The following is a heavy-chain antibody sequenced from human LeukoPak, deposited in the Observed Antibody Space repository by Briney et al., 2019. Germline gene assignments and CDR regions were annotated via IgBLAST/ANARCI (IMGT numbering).Heavy chain of an antibody. CDR2: ISDSAHVI. CDR3: ARGSGPSWFYR. CDR1: GFTFSTNN. J-gene: IGHJ5*02. Sequence: GGSLRLSCTDSGFTFSTNNMNWVRQAPGKGLEWVSFISDSAHVIYYADSVKGRFTISRDNARNLLFLQMNSLRDEDTAVYYCARGSGPSWFYRWGQGTLVTVSS. D-gene: IGHD3-10*01. V-gene: IGHV3-48*02.